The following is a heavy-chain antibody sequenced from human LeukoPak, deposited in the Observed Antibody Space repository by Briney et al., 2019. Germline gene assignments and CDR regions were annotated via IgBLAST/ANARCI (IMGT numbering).Heavy chain of an antibody. J-gene: IGHJ4*02. CDR3: ARHGSGRYYPAEGRVDY. Sequence: ASVKVSFKASGYTFTGYYMHWVRQTPGQGLEWMGWINPNSGGTNYAQKFQGRVTMTRDTSTSTVYMELSSLRSEDTAVYYCARHGSGRYYPAEGRVDYWGQGTLVTVSS. V-gene: IGHV1-2*02. D-gene: IGHD3-10*01. CDR1: GYTFTGYY. CDR2: INPNSGGT.